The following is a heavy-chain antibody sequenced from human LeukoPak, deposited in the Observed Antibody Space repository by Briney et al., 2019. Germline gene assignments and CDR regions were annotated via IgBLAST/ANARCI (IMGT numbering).Heavy chain of an antibody. V-gene: IGHV3-33*01. D-gene: IGHD6-6*01. CDR3: ARDRGTTSSAGYYFDY. CDR1: GFTFSGYG. Sequence: GGSLRLSCAASGFTFSGYGMHWVRQAPGKGLEWVAIIWYDGSEKFYGDSVKGRFTISRDNSKNTLYLQMNSLRAEDTAVYYCARDRGTTSSAGYYFDYWGQGTLVTVSS. J-gene: IGHJ4*02. CDR2: IWYDGSEK.